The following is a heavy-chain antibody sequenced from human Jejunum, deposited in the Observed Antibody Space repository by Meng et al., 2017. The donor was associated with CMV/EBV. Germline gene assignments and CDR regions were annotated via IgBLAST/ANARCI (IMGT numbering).Heavy chain of an antibody. D-gene: IGHD2/OR15-2a*01. CDR2: IKTITHGGTT. CDR3: TPHSTLDY. J-gene: IGHJ4*02. CDR1: GFTFHDAY. V-gene: IGHV3-15*07. Sequence: LSCAASGFTFHDAYMNWVRQAPGKGLEWVGRIKTITHGGTTDYAAPVKGRFTISRDDSKNTLYLQMNSLKTEDTAVYYCTPHSTLDYWGQGTLVTVSS.